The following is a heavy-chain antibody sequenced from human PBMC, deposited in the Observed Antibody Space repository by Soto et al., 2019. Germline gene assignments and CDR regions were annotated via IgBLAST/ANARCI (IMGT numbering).Heavy chain of an antibody. CDR1: GDSVSSGSYD. CDR2: SYYSGST. J-gene: IGHJ4*02. V-gene: IGHV4-61*01. Sequence: QVQLQESGPGLVKPSETLSLTCTVSGDSVSSGSYDWTWIRQPPGKGLEWIGYSYYSGSTSYNPSLKSRVTISVDTSKNQFFLKLRSVTAADTAVYYCAREADYSSLDYWGQGTLVTASS. D-gene: IGHD4-4*01. CDR3: AREADYSSLDY.